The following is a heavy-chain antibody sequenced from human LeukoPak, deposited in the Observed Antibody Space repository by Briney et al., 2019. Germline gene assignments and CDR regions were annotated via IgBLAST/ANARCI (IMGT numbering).Heavy chain of an antibody. CDR1: GGSISSYC. J-gene: IGHJ4*02. V-gene: IGHV4-59*08. Sequence: SETLSLTCTVPGGSISSYCWSWIRQPPGKGLEWIGYIYYSGSTNYNPSLKSRVTISVDTSKNQFSLKLSSVTAADTAVYYCARSEDDSSGYYYWGQGTLVTVSS. CDR3: ARSEDDSSGYYY. D-gene: IGHD3-22*01. CDR2: IYYSGST.